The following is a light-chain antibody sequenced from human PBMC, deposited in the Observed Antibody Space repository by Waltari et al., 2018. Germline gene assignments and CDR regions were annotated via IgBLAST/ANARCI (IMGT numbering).Light chain of an antibody. J-gene: IGLJ3*02. Sequence: QSVLTQPASVSGSPGQSITISCTGTSSDVGGFNFVSWYQQHPGKAPKLMIYDVSKRPSGVSNRFSGSKSGNTASLTISGLQAEDEADYYCSSYTISSTLNWVFGGGTKLTVL. CDR2: DVS. CDR3: SSYTISSTLNWV. V-gene: IGLV2-14*03. CDR1: SSDVGGFNF.